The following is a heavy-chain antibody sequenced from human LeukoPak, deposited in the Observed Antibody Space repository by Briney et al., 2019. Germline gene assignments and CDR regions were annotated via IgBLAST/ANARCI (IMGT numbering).Heavy chain of an antibody. CDR2: IYYSGST. D-gene: IGHD6-6*01. J-gene: IGHJ6*03. V-gene: IGHV4-39*01. CDR3: ARHWGSSAVSNPFYYYYYYMDV. Sequence: PSETLSLTCTVSGGSISSSSYYWGWIRQPPGKGLEWIGSIYYSGSTYYNPSLKSRVTISVDTSKNQFSLKLSSVTAADTAVYYCARHWGSSAVSNPFYYYYYYMDVWGKGTTVTVSS. CDR1: GGSISSSSYY.